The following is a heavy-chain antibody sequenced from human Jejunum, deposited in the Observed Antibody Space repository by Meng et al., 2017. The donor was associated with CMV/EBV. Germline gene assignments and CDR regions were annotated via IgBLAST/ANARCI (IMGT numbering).Heavy chain of an antibody. CDR3: AKDTRVGVWGAFDY. CDR2: IYSAVSST. J-gene: IGHJ4*02. D-gene: IGHD3-16*01. Sequence: GFTVSSNYMSWVRQAPGKGLEWVSVIYSAVSSTYYADSVKGRFTISRDNSKNTLFLQMHSLRAEDTAIYYCAKDTRVGVWGAFDYWGQGTLVTVSS. CDR1: GFTVSSNY. V-gene: IGHV3-23*03.